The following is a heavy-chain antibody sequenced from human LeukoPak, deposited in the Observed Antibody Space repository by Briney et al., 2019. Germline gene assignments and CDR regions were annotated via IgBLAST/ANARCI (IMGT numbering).Heavy chain of an antibody. CDR3: ARGDLWLGH. D-gene: IGHD3-10*01. Sequence: PGGSLRLSCAASGFTFSIYPMHWVRQAPGKGLEWVSSIGSTGNYIYYADSVKGRFTISRDNAKNSLYLQMNSLRVEDTAVYYCARGDLWLGHWGQGSLVTVSS. CDR1: GFTFSIYP. V-gene: IGHV3-21*01. CDR2: IGSTGNYI. J-gene: IGHJ4*02.